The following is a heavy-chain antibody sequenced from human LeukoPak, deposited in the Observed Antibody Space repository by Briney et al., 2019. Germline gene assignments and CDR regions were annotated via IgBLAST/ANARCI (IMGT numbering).Heavy chain of an antibody. V-gene: IGHV3-53*01. J-gene: IGHJ4*02. Sequence: PGGSLRLSCAASGFAVSSSNYMIWVRQAPGKGLEWVSVIYGAGSTFYADPVKGRFTISRDNAKNTLYLQMNSLRAEDTAVYHCARGTWDYWGQGTLVTVSS. CDR2: IYGAGST. CDR1: GFAVSSSNY. CDR3: ARGTWDY.